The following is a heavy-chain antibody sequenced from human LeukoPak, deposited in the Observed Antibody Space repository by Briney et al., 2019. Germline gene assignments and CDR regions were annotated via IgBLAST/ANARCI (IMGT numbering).Heavy chain of an antibody. CDR2: IYYSGST. Sequence: PSETLSLTCTVSGGSISSSSYYWGWIRQPPGKGLEWIGSIYYSGSTYYNPSLKSRVTISVDTSKNQFSLKLSSVTAADTAVYYCVSGYFSVDFDYWGQGTLVTVSS. V-gene: IGHV4-39*01. CDR3: VSGYFSVDFDY. J-gene: IGHJ4*02. D-gene: IGHD3-22*01. CDR1: GGSISSSSYY.